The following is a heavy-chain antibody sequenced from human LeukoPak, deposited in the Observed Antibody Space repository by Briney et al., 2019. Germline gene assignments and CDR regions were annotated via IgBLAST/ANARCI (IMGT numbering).Heavy chain of an antibody. CDR1: GFTFSSNW. CDR2: INEDGSTT. V-gene: IGHV3-74*01. Sequence: SGGSLRLSCAASGFTFSSNWMHWVRQAPGKGLVWVSRINEDGSTTNYADSVKGRSTIFRDNAKNTLYLQMNSLRAEDTAVYYCVRDLGGRSGHWGQRTLVTVSS. J-gene: IGHJ4*02. CDR3: VRDLGGRSGH. D-gene: IGHD1-26*01.